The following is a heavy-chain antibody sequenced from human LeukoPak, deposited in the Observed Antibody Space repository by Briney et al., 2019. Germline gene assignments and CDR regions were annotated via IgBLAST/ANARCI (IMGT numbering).Heavy chain of an antibody. J-gene: IGHJ5*02. V-gene: IGHV1-69*01. CDR3: ARDRVLRFLEWNSQRLWFDP. D-gene: IGHD3-3*01. CDR2: IIPIFGTA. Sequence: SVKVSCKASGGTFTSYAISWVRQAPGQGLEWVGGIIPIFGTANYAQKFPGRVTITADESTRTAYMELSSLRSKDTAVYYCARDRVLRFLEWNSQRLWFDPWGQGTLVTVSS. CDR1: GGTFTSYA.